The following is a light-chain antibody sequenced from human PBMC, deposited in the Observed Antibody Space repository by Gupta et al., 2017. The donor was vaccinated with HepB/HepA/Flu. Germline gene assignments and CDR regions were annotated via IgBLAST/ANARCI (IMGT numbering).Light chain of an antibody. CDR2: ESN. V-gene: IGLV1-51*02. CDR3: GTWDSSLRVVV. Sequence: HSVFSQPPSVSAPPRQNVSISCSGSSSNIGDNSVSWYQQLPRTAPKLLIFESNKRPSGIPDRFSGSKSGTSATLGITGLQTGDEADYYCGTWDSSLRVVVFGGGTKLTVL. CDR1: SSNIGDNS. J-gene: IGLJ2*01.